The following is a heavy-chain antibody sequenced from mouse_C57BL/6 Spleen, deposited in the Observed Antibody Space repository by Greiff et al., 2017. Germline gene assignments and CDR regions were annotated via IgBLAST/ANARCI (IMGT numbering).Heavy chain of an antibody. V-gene: IGHV3-6*01. CDR3: ASAYYSNYDWYFDV. Sequence: ESGPGLVKPSQSLSLTCSVTGYSITSGYYWNWIRQFPGNKLEWMGYISYDGSNNYNPSLKNRISITRDTSKNQFFLKLNSVTTEDTATYYCASAYYSNYDWYFDVWGTGTTVTVSS. J-gene: IGHJ1*03. D-gene: IGHD2-5*01. CDR1: GYSITSGYY. CDR2: ISYDGSN.